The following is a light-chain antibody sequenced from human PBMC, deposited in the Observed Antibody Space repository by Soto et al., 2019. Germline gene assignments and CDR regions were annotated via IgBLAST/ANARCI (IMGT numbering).Light chain of an antibody. CDR2: EVS. V-gene: IGLV2-14*01. CDR3: SSYRSSTTPAV. J-gene: IGLJ2*01. CDR1: ISNVCYYNY. Sequence: QSALTQPASVSGSPVQSITISCTGTISNVCYYNYVSWYQQHPGKAPKLMIYEVSNRPSGVSNRFSVSKSGNTASLTISGLQAEDEADYYCSSYRSSTTPAVFGGGTKLTVL.